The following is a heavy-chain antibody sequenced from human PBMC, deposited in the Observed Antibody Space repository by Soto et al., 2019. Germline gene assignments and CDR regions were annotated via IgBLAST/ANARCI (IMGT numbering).Heavy chain of an antibody. CDR3: ARSDIVVVVAATPQGYYYGMDV. V-gene: IGHV1-18*01. CDR2: ISAYNGNT. D-gene: IGHD2-15*01. J-gene: IGHJ6*02. CDR1: GYTFTSYG. Sequence: QVQLVQSGAEVKKPGASVKVSCKASGYTFTSYGISWVRQAPGQGLEWMGWISAYNGNTNYAQKLKGRVTMTTDTSTSTAYMELRSLRSDDTAVYYCARSDIVVVVAATPQGYYYGMDVWGQGTTVTVSS.